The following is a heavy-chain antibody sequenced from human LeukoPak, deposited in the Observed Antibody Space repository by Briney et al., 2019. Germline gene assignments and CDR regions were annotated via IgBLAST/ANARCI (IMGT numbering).Heavy chain of an antibody. V-gene: IGHV3-30*04. D-gene: IGHD2-2*01. Sequence: GGSLRLSCAASGFTFSSYAMHWVRQAPGKGLEWVAVISYDGSNKYYADSVKGRFTISRDNAKNSLYLQMNSLRAEDTAVYYCASDIVVVPAAIGSGMDVWGKGTTVTVSS. CDR1: GFTFSSYA. J-gene: IGHJ6*04. CDR2: ISYDGSNK. CDR3: ASDIVVVPAAIGSGMDV.